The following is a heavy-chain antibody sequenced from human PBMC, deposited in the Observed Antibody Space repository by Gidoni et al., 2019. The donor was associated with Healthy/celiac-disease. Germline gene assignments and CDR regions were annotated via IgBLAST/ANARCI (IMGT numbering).Heavy chain of an antibody. CDR1: G. D-gene: IGHD4-17*01. CDR2: ISYDGSNK. J-gene: IGHJ4*02. V-gene: IGHV3-30*18. CDR3: AKESLGYGGNMGFDY. Sequence: GMHWVRQAPGKGLEWVAVISYDGSNKYYADSVKGRFTISRDNSKNTLYLQMNSLRAEDTAVYYCAKESLGYGGNMGFDYWGQGTLVTVSS.